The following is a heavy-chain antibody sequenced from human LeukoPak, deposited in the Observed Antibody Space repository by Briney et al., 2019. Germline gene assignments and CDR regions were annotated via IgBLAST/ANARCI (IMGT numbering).Heavy chain of an antibody. CDR2: MYHSGST. CDR3: ARAPRFGELLWHWFDP. D-gene: IGHD3-10*01. CDR1: GYSISSGHY. J-gene: IGHJ5*02. Sequence: SETLSLTCTVSGYSISSGHYWGWIRQPPGKGLEWIGSMYHSGSTYYNPPLKSRVTISEDRAKNQVSVKVGSVTAADTAVYYCARAPRFGELLWHWFDPWGQGTLVTVSS. V-gene: IGHV4-38-2*02.